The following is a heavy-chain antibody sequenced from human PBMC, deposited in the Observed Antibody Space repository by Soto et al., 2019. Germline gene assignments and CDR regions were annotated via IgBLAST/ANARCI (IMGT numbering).Heavy chain of an antibody. CDR3: ARVVSGYYGFDY. D-gene: IGHD5-12*01. V-gene: IGHV3-74*01. CDR1: GFTCSNYW. CDR2: IKGDETRT. Sequence: EVQLVESGGGPAQFGGSLRLSCAASGFTCSNYWMHWVRQVPGKGLVWVSRIKGDETRTGYADSVKGRFTIFRDNVKNTLYLQMNSLRAEDTAVYYCARVVSGYYGFDYWCQGTLVTVSS. J-gene: IGHJ4*02.